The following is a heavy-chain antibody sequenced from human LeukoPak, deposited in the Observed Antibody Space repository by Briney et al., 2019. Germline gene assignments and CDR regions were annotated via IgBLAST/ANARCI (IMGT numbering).Heavy chain of an antibody. D-gene: IGHD3/OR15-3a*01. CDR3: ARQTGSGLFILP. Sequence: SETLSLTCTVSGGSISSSSYYWGWIRQPPGKGLECIGNIYYSGNTYYNASLKSQVCISIDTSKNQFSLKLTSVTAADTAVYYCARQTGSGLFILPGGQGTLVTVSS. CDR1: GGSISSSSYY. V-gene: IGHV4-39*01. J-gene: IGHJ4*02. CDR2: IYYSGNT.